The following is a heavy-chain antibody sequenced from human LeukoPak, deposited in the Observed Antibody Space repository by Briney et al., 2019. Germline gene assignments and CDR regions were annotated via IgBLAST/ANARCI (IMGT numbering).Heavy chain of an antibody. CDR2: IKQDGSEK. V-gene: IGHV3-7*01. CDR1: GFTFSSYW. J-gene: IGHJ6*03. Sequence: GSLRLSCAASGFTFSSYWMSWVRQAPGKGLEWLANIKQDGSEKYYVDSVKGRFTISRDNAKNSLYLQMNSLRAEDTAVYYCARSGVPYYYYYMDVWGKGTTVTVSS. CDR3: ARSGVPYYYYYMDV. D-gene: IGHD6-25*01.